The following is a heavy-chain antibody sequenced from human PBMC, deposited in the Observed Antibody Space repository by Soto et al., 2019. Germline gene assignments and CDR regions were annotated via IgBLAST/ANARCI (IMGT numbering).Heavy chain of an antibody. V-gene: IGHV1-18*01. CDR1: GYTFNTYA. J-gene: IGHJ6*02. Sequence: QVPLVQSGAEVKKTGASVKVSCKASGYTFNTYAVTWVRQAPGQGLEWMGWISAYSAYTNYAQKFQGRLTLTTDTSTNTAYMELRSLVFDDTAVYFCARDRIGRGRISYGMDVWGQGTTLTVSS. CDR2: ISAYSAYT. D-gene: IGHD1-26*01. CDR3: ARDRIGRGRISYGMDV.